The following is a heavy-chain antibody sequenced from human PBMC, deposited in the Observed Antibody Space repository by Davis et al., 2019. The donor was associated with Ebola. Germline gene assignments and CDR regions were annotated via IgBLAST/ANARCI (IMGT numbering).Heavy chain of an antibody. Sequence: PSETLSPTCPVSGGSIRSYYWSWIRQPPGKGLEWIGYIYYSGSTNYHPSLKSRVTISVDTSKNQFSLKLSSVTAADTAVYYCARDLGGVHTAMVMGVDYWGQGTLVTVSS. CDR3: ARDLGGVHTAMVMGVDY. V-gene: IGHV4-59*01. CDR2: IYYSGST. J-gene: IGHJ4*02. CDR1: GGSIRSYY. D-gene: IGHD5-18*01.